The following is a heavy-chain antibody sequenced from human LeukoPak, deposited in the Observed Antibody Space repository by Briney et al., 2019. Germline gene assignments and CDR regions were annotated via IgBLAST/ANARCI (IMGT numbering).Heavy chain of an antibody. J-gene: IGHJ6*02. V-gene: IGHV4-59*12. CDR1: GGSFSSYY. CDR2: IFYSGST. Sequence: SETLSLTCTVSGGSFSSYYWNWIRQSPGEGPEWIGFIFYSGSTNYNPSLKSRVTMSVDTSKNQFSLKLSSVTAADTAVYYCARAMDSTSFNVYYYYYGMDVWGQGTTVTVSS. CDR3: ARAMDSTSFNVYYYYYGMDV. D-gene: IGHD2-2*01.